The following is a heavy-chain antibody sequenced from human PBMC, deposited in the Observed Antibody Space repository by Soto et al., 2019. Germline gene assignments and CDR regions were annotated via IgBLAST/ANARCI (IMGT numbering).Heavy chain of an antibody. V-gene: IGHV1-18*01. Sequence: QVQLVQSVTELRKPGASVQLSCKASGYIFTKYYIAWVRQTPGHGLEWMGMINGYNGKANYGQNFRGRVIMTTDTSTNTAYMDLRSLTSDDTGVYYCVRWDGFFGAGGVDWGQGTLVTVSS. CDR3: VRWDGFFGAGGVD. CDR2: INGYNGKA. D-gene: IGHD3-16*01. J-gene: IGHJ4*02. CDR1: GYIFTKYY.